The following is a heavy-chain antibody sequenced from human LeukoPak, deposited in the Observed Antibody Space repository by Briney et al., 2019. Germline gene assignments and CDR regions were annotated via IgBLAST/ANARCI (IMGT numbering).Heavy chain of an antibody. J-gene: IGHJ4*02. D-gene: IGHD2-2*01. CDR1: GFTLSSYG. Sequence: TGGSLRLSCAASGFTLSSYGMHWVRQAPGKGLEWVAFIRYDGSNKYYADSVKGRFTISRDNSKNTLYLQMNSLRAEDTAVYYCAKIKGGTSHYFDYWGQGTLVTVSS. V-gene: IGHV3-30*02. CDR2: IRYDGSNK. CDR3: AKIKGGTSHYFDY.